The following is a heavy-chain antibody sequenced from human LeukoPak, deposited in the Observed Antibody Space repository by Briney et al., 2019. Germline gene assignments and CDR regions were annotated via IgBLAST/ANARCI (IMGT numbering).Heavy chain of an antibody. J-gene: IGHJ3*02. V-gene: IGHV3-23*01. CDR3: ANTASYTYYDISTGYSGGLGAFDT. CDR2: ISGSGGST. Sequence: GGSLRLSCAASGFTFSSYAMSWVRQAPGKGLEWVSAISGSGGSTYYADSVKGRFTISRDNSKNTLYLQMNSLRAEDTAVYYCANTASYTYYDISTGYSGGLGAFDTWGQGTMVTVSS. CDR1: GFTFSSYA. D-gene: IGHD3-9*01.